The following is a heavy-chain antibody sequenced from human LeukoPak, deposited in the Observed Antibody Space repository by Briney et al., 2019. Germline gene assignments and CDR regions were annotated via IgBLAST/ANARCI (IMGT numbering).Heavy chain of an antibody. CDR3: ASMYFSQYLQH. CDR2: ISGSGGST. V-gene: IGHV3-23*01. CDR1: GFTFSSYA. D-gene: IGHD2-8*01. J-gene: IGHJ1*01. Sequence: GGSLRLSCAASGFTFSSYAMSWVRQAPGKGLEWVSVISGSGGSTYYADSVKGRFTISRDNSKNTLYLQMNSLRAEDTAVYYCASMYFSQYLQHWGQGTLVTVSS.